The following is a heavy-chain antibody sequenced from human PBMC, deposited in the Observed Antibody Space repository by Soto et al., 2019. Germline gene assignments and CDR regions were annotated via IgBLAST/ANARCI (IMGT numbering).Heavy chain of an antibody. CDR3: ARDRITIFGVALYYFDY. J-gene: IGHJ4*02. D-gene: IGHD3-3*01. V-gene: IGHV3-33*01. CDR2: IWYDGSNK. CDR1: GFTFSSYG. Sequence: QVQLVESGGGVVQPGRSLRLSCAASGFTFSSYGMHWVRQAPGKGLEWVAVIWYDGSNKYYADSVKGRFTISRDNSKNTLYLQMNSLRAEDTAVYYCARDRITIFGVALYYFDYWGQGTLVTVSS.